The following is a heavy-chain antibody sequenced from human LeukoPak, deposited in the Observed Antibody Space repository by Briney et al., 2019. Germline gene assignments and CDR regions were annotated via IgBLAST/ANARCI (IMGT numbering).Heavy chain of an antibody. CDR2: TRNKANSYTT. V-gene: IGHV3-72*01. CDR1: GFTFSDHY. CDR3: ARATYYYDSSGYYYFFDY. D-gene: IGHD3-22*01. J-gene: IGHJ4*02. Sequence: PGGSLRLSCAASGFTFSDHYMDWVRQAPGKGLEWVGRTRNKANSYTTEYAASVKGRFTISRDDSRNSLYLQMNTLKTEDTAVYYCARATYYYDSSGYYYFFDYWGQGTLVTVSS.